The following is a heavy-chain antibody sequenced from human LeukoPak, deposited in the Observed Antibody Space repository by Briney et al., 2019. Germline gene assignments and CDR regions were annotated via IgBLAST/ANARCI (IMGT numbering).Heavy chain of an antibody. D-gene: IGHD2-15*01. J-gene: IGHJ5*02. Sequence: GESLKISCKGSGYNFPRYWIAWVRQMSGKGLEWMGIIYPGDSETRYSPSFQGQITISADESISTAYLQWSSLKASDTAVYYCARVPVGYCSGGSCYDWFDPWGQGTLVSVSS. CDR1: GYNFPRYW. V-gene: IGHV5-51*01. CDR3: ARVPVGYCSGGSCYDWFDP. CDR2: IYPGDSET.